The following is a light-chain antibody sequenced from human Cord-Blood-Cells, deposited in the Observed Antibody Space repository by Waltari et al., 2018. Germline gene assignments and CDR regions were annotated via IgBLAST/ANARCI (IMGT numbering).Light chain of an antibody. Sequence: DIQMTQSPSTLSASLGDRVTITCRASQSNSSWLAWYQQKPGKAPKLLIYKASSLESGVPSRFSGSGSGTEFTLTISSLQPDDFATYYCQQNRTFGQGTKVEIK. V-gene: IGKV1-5*03. CDR1: QSNSSW. CDR2: KAS. CDR3: QQNRT. J-gene: IGKJ1*01.